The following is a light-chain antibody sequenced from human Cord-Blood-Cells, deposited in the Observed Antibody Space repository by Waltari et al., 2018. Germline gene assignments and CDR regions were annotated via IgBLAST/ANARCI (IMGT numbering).Light chain of an antibody. CDR1: GSDVGGYNY. CDR2: DVS. J-gene: IGLJ2*01. V-gene: IGLV2-14*01. CDR3: SSYTSSSTV. Sequence: QSALTQPASVSGSPGQSITISCPGTGSDVGGYNYVSWYQQHPGKAPKLMIYDVSNRSSGVSNRFSGSKSGNTASLTISGLQAEDEADYYCSSYTSSSTVFGGGTKLTVL.